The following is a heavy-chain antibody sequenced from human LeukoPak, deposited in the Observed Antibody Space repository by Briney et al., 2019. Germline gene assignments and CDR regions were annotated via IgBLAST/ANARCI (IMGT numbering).Heavy chain of an antibody. CDR1: GGSISSGGYY. Sequence: SETLSLTCTVSGGSISSGGYYWSWIRQHPGKGLEWIGYIYYSGSTYYNPSLKSRVTISVDTSKNQFSLRLSSVTAADTAVYYCARMGAAAGVPLDYWGQGTLVTVSS. CDR2: IYYSGST. CDR3: ARMGAAAGVPLDY. J-gene: IGHJ4*02. D-gene: IGHD6-13*01. V-gene: IGHV4-31*03.